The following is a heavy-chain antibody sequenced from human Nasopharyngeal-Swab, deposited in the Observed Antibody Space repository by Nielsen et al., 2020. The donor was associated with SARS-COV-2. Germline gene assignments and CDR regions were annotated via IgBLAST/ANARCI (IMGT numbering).Heavy chain of an antibody. CDR2: IYYSGST. CDR3: ARRETIVGSFDY. CDR1: GGSISSYY. D-gene: IGHD1-26*01. Sequence: LTCTVSGGSISSYYWTWIRQSPGKGLEWIGYIYYSGSTDYNPSLKGRVTISVDTSKNQFSLKLNSVTAADTAVYYCARRETIVGSFDYWGQGTLVTVSS. V-gene: IGHV4-59*08. J-gene: IGHJ4*02.